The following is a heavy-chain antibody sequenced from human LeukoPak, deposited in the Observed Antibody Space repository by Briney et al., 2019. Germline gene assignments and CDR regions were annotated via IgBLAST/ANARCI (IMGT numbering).Heavy chain of an antibody. CDR3: ARHMKALLYFDWNTDV. V-gene: IGHV4-38-2*02. J-gene: IGHJ6*02. CDR2: IYHSGST. Sequence: PSETLSLTCTVSGYSISSGYYWGWIRQPPGKGLEWIGSIYHSGSTYYNPSLKSRVTISVDTSKNQFSLKLSSVTAADTAVYYCARHMKALLYFDWNTDVWGQGTTVSVSS. D-gene: IGHD3-9*01. CDR1: GYSISSGYY.